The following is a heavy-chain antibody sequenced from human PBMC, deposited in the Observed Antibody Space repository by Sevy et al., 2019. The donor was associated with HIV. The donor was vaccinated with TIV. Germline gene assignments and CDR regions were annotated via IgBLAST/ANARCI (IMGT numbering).Heavy chain of an antibody. CDR3: ASLFSDYLPDADY. J-gene: IGHJ4*02. Sequence: SETLSLTCTVSGGSISSYYWSWIRQPPGKGLEWIGYIYYSGSTNYNPSLKSRVTISVDTSKNQFSLKLSSVTAADTAVYYCASLFSDYLPDADYWGQGTLVTVSS. V-gene: IGHV4-59*01. CDR1: GGSISSYY. D-gene: IGHD4-17*01. CDR2: IYYSGST.